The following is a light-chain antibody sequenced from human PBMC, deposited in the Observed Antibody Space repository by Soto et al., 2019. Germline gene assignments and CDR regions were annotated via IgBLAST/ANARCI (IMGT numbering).Light chain of an antibody. CDR3: HQYNTGLRT. CDR2: GAS. Sequence: TVITQSPATLSMSPGDRAALACRASLNVATNMAWYQQKPGQAPRLLIYGASIRATGVPARFTGSGSGTEFTLTINNLQSEDFAVYYCHQYNTGLRTFGRGTRMEV. CDR1: LNVATN. J-gene: IGKJ1*01. V-gene: IGKV3-15*01.